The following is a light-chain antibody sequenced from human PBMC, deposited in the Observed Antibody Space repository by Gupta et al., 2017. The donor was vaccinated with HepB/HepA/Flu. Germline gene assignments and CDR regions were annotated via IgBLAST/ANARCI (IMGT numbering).Light chain of an antibody. Sequence: QSVLTQPPSVSGAPGQRLTLSCTGSSSNIGAGYDVHWYQQLPGTAPKLLIYGNSNRPSGVPDRFSGSKSGTSASLAITGLQAEDEADYYCQSYDSSLSGWVFGGGTKLTVL. CDR2: GNS. CDR3: QSYDSSLSGWV. J-gene: IGLJ3*02. V-gene: IGLV1-40*01. CDR1: SSNIGAGYD.